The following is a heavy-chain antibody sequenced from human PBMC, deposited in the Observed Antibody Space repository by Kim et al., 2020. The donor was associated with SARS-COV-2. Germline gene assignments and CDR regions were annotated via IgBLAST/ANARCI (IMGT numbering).Heavy chain of an antibody. CDR3: ARVPIVGPTGDFDY. Sequence: ASVKVSCKASGYTFTGYYMHWVRQAPGQGLEWMGRINPNSGGTNYAQKFQGRVTMTRDTSISTAYMELSSLRSDDTAMYYCARVPIVGPTGDFDYWGQGTLVPVSS. J-gene: IGHJ4*02. D-gene: IGHD1-26*01. CDR2: INPNSGGT. CDR1: GYTFTGYY. V-gene: IGHV1-2*06.